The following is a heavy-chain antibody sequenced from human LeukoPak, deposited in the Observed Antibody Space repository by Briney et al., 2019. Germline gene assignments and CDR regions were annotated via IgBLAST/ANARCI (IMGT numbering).Heavy chain of an antibody. CDR1: GGSFSGYY. Sequence: PSETLSLTCAVYGGSFSGYYWSWIRQPPGKGLEWIGEINHSGSTNYNPSLKSRVTISVDTSKNQFSLKLSSVTAADTAVYYCARGGRKVVVAASKTTGILDYWGQGTLVTVSS. J-gene: IGHJ4*02. CDR3: ARGGRKVVVAASKTTGILDY. D-gene: IGHD2-15*01. V-gene: IGHV4-34*01. CDR2: INHSGST.